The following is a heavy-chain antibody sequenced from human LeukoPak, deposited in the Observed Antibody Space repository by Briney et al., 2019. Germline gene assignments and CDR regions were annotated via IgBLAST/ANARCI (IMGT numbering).Heavy chain of an antibody. CDR1: GGTFSSYA. CDR3: ARDQGQQEDIAAAGKVEFYYYGMDV. V-gene: IGHV1-18*01. Sequence: GASVKVSCKASGGTFSSYAISWVRQAPGQGLEWMGWISAYNGNTNYAQKLQGRVTMTTDTSTSTAYMELRSLRSDDTAVYYCARDQGQQEDIAAAGKVEFYYYGMDVWGQGTTVTVSS. CDR2: ISAYNGNT. J-gene: IGHJ6*02. D-gene: IGHD6-13*01.